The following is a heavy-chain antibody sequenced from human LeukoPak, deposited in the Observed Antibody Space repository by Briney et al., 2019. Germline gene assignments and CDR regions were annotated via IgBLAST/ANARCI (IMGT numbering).Heavy chain of an antibody. V-gene: IGHV3-74*01. CDR2: IKSDGSST. CDR1: RFTFSTYS. J-gene: IGHJ4*02. CDR3: AKSDYFDS. Sequence: GGSLRLSCAASRFTFSTYSMNWVRQAPGKGLVWVSRIKSDGSSTTYADSVKGRFTISRDNARNTLYLQMNSLRAEDTAVYYCAKSDYFDSWGQGTLVTVSS.